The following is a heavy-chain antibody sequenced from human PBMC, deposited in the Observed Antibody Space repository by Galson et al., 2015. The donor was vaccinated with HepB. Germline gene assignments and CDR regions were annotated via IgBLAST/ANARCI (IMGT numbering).Heavy chain of an antibody. V-gene: IGHV3-7*03. CDR3: AREKRYCSSTSCYGGWFDP. D-gene: IGHD2-2*01. Sequence: SLRLSCAASGFTFSSYWMSWVRQAPGKGLEWVANIKQDGSEKYYVDSVKGRFTISRDNAKNSLYLQMNSLRAEDTAVYYCAREKRYCSSTSCYGGWFDPWGQGTLVTVSS. CDR2: IKQDGSEK. J-gene: IGHJ5*02. CDR1: GFTFSSYW.